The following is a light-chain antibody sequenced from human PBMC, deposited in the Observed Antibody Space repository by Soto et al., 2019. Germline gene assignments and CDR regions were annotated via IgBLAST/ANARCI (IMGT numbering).Light chain of an antibody. CDR2: DAS. V-gene: IGKV3-20*01. CDR1: QSVSNY. J-gene: IGKJ1*01. CDR3: QQYVTSRRT. Sequence: DIVLTQSPATLSLSPGERATLSCRASQSVSNYLAWYQHKPGQAPRLLIYDASTRATGIPDRFSGSGSGTDFTLTINRLQPEDFAVYDCQQYVTSRRTFGQGTKVDI.